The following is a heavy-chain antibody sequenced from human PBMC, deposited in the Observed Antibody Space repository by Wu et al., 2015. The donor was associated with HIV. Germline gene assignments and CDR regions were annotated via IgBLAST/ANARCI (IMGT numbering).Heavy chain of an antibody. V-gene: IGHV1-2*02. CDR2: INPNSGGT. Sequence: VQLVQSGSEVKKPGASVKVSCKASGYTYNTYYMHWLRQAPGQGLEWMGWINPNSGGTNYAQSFQTRVDMTRDTSISSAYMELRSLTSDDTALYYCAIIFGLVGEDYWGQGTLVTVSS. D-gene: IGHD3/OR15-3a*01. CDR1: GYTYNTYY. CDR3: AIIFGLVGEDY. J-gene: IGHJ4*02.